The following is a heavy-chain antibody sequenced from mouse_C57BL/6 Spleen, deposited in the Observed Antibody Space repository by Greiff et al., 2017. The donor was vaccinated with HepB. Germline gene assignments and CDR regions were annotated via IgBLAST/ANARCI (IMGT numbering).Heavy chain of an antibody. Sequence: EVQLVESGGDLVKPGGSLKLSCAASGFTFSSYGMSWVRQTPDKRLEWVATISSGGSYNYYPDSVKGRFTISRDNAKNTLYLQMSSLKSEDTARYYCARQGYDYYGPHFDYWGQGTTLTVSS. V-gene: IGHV5-6*01. J-gene: IGHJ2*01. CDR3: ARQGYDYYGPHFDY. CDR2: ISSGGSYN. CDR1: GFTFSSYG. D-gene: IGHD1-1*01.